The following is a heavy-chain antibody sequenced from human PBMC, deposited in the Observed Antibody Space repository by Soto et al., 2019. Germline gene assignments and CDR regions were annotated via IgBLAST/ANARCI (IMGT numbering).Heavy chain of an antibody. CDR2: IYYSGST. J-gene: IGHJ4*02. CDR1: GGSISSGDYY. Sequence: QVQLQESGPGLVEPSQTLSLTCTVSGGSISSGDYYWSWIRQPPGKGLEWIGYIYYSGSTYYNPSLKSRVTISVDTSKNQFSLKLSSVTAADTAVYYCARGYDYGDQGYYFDYWGQGTLVTVSS. V-gene: IGHV4-30-4*01. CDR3: ARGYDYGDQGYYFDY. D-gene: IGHD4-17*01.